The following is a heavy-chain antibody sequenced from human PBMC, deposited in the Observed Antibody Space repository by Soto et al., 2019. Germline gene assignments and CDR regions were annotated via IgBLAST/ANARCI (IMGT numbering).Heavy chain of an antibody. CDR3: AKDLKRGSIAAAGRGSDY. J-gene: IGHJ4*02. CDR2: ISGSGGST. V-gene: IGHV3-23*01. Sequence: GGSLRLSCAASGFTFSSYAMSWVRQAPGKGLEWVSAISGSGGSTYYADSVKGRFTISRDNSKNTLYLQMNSLRAEDTAVYYCAKDLKRGSIAAAGRGSDYWGQGTLVTVSS. CDR1: GFTFSSYA. D-gene: IGHD6-13*01.